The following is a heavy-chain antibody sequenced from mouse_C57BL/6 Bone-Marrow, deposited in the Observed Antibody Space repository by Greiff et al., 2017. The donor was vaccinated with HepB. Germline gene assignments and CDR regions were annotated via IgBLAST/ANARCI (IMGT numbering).Heavy chain of an antibody. D-gene: IGHD1-1*01. CDR2: INPSTGGT. J-gene: IGHJ1*03. CDR3: ARPPGSSYGYFDV. CDR1: GYSFTGYY. Sequence: VHVKQSGPELVKPGASVKISCKASGYSFTGYYMNWVKQSPEKSLEWIGEINPSTGGTTYNQKFKAKATLTVDKSSSTAYMQLKSLTSEDSAVYYCARPPGSSYGYFDVWGTGTTVTVSS. V-gene: IGHV1-42*01.